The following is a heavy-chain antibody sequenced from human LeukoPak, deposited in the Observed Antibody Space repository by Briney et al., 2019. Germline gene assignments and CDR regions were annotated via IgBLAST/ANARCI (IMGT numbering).Heavy chain of an antibody. CDR2: ISAYNGNT. V-gene: IGHV1-18*04. Sequence: GASVKVSCKASGYTFTGYYMHWVRQAPGQGLEWMGWISAYNGNTNYAQKLQGRVTMTTDTSTSTAYMELRSLRSDDTAVYYCARSIGSSSWNNVDYWGQGTLVTVSS. J-gene: IGHJ4*02. CDR1: GYTFTGYY. D-gene: IGHD6-13*01. CDR3: ARSIGSSSWNNVDY.